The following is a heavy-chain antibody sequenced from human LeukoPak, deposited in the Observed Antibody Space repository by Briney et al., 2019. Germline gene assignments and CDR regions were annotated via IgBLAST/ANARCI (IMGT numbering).Heavy chain of an antibody. D-gene: IGHD1-26*01. V-gene: IGHV4-30-4*01. CDR2: IYYSGST. CDR3: ARETEPGYFQH. Sequence: SETLSLTCTVSGGSISSGDYYWSWIRQPPGKGLEWIGHIYYSGSTYYNPSLKSLVTISVDTSKNQFSLKLSSVTAADTAVYYCARETEPGYFQHWGQGTLVTVSS. J-gene: IGHJ1*01. CDR1: GGSISSGDYY.